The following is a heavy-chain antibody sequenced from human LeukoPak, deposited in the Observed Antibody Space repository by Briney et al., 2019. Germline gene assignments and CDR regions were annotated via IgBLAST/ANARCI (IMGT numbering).Heavy chain of an antibody. CDR3: ARDQLGTSKYDY. CDR1: GYTFTGYY. CDR2: INPNSGGT. J-gene: IGHJ4*02. Sequence: ASVKVSCKASGYTFTGYYMHWVRQAPGQGLEWMGWINPNSGGTNYAQKFQGRVTMTRDTSISTAYMVLSRLRSDDTAVYYCARDQLGTSKYDYWGQGTLVTVSS. V-gene: IGHV1-2*02. D-gene: IGHD2-2*01.